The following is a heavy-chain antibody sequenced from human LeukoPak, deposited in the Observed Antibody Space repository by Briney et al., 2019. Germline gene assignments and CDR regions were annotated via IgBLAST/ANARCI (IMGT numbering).Heavy chain of an antibody. CDR2: IKQDGSEK. V-gene: IGHV3-7*01. CDR3: ASELYYYSSGSYNRLDC. Sequence: GGSLRLSCAASGFTFSSYWMSWVRQAPGKGLEWVANIKQDGSEKYYVDSVKGRFTISRDNAKNSLYLQMNSLRAEDTAVYYCASELYYYSSGSYNRLDCWGQGTLVTVSS. J-gene: IGHJ4*02. CDR1: GFTFSSYW. D-gene: IGHD3-10*01.